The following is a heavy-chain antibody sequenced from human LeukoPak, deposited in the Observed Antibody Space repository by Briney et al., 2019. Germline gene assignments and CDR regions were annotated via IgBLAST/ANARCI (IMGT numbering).Heavy chain of an antibody. CDR3: ARVHITMVRGVIIKNNYMDV. Sequence: PSETLSLTCTVSGGSISSGGYYWSWIRQPPGKGLEWIGEINHSGSTNYNPSLKSRVTISVDTSKNQFSLKLSSVTAADTAVYYCARVHITMVRGVIIKNNYMDVWGKGTTVTVSS. CDR1: GGSISSGGYY. D-gene: IGHD3-10*01. CDR2: INHSGST. J-gene: IGHJ6*03. V-gene: IGHV4-39*07.